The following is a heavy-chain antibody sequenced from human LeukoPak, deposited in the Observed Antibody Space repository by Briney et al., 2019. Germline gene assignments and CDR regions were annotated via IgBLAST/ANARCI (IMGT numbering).Heavy chain of an antibody. D-gene: IGHD4-17*01. CDR3: AKRRTTVITMDYFDY. CDR2: ISGGAGTP. V-gene: IGHV3-23*01. J-gene: IGHJ4*02. Sequence: SGGSPRLSCAASGFTFSNYAMSWVRQAPGKGLEWVSGISGGAGTPYYADSVKGRFTISRDNSKNTLYLQMSSLRAEDTAVYYCAKRRTTVITMDYFDYWGQGTLVTVSS. CDR1: GFTFSNYA.